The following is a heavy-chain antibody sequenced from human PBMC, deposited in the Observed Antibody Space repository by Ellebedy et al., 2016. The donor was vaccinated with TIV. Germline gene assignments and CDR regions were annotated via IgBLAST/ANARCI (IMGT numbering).Heavy chain of an antibody. V-gene: IGHV1-69*04. CDR3: AADYGDYIIED. Sequence: AASVKVSCKAFGGTFSNYAVTWARQAPGQGLEWMGRFNPILGTANYAQKFQGRVTMTADKSTSTDYMELTSLRSEDTAVYYCAADYGDYIIEDWGQGTLITVSS. CDR1: GGTFSNYA. CDR2: FNPILGTA. D-gene: IGHD4-17*01. J-gene: IGHJ4*02.